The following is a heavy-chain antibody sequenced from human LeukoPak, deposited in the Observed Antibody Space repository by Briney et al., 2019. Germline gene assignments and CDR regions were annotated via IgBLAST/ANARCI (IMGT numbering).Heavy chain of an antibody. CDR3: ARGFSYRMDV. Sequence: GASVKVSCKASGYTFTNYDINWVRQATGQGLEWMGWTDPNSGNTGYAQKFQGRVTMTRNTSISTTYMELSGLRSEDTAVYYCARGFSYRMDVWGQGTTVTVSS. CDR1: GYTFTNYD. CDR2: TDPNSGNT. J-gene: IGHJ6*02. V-gene: IGHV1-8*01.